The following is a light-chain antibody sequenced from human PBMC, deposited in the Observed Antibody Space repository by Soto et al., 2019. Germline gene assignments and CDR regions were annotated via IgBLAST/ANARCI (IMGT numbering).Light chain of an antibody. Sequence: IVMTQSPATLSVSPGERVTLSCRASQSVSSNLAWYQQKPGQAPRLLIYGASTRATGGPARFSGSGSGTEFTLTISSLQSEDFVVYYCQQYNNWPQTFGQGTKLEIK. CDR1: QSVSSN. V-gene: IGKV3-15*01. CDR2: GAS. J-gene: IGKJ2*01. CDR3: QQYNNWPQT.